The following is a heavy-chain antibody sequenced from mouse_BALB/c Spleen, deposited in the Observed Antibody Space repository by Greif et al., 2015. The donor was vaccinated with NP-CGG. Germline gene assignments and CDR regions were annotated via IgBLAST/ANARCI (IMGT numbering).Heavy chain of an antibody. CDR2: IDTSDSYT. CDR1: GYTFTDYW. CDR3: ARRGGYYYYYAMDY. V-gene: IGHV1-69*01. J-gene: IGHJ4*01. D-gene: IGHD2-3*01. Sequence: QVQLQQSGAELVMPGASVKMSCKASGYTFTDYWMHWVKQRPGQGLEWIGAIDTSDSYTSYNQKFKGKATLTVDESSSTAYMQLSSLTSEDSAVYYCARRGGYYYYYAMDYWGQGTSVTVSS.